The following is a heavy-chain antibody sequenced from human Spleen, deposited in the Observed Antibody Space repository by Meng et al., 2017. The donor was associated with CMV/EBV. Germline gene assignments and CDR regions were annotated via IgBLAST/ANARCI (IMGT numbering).Heavy chain of an antibody. D-gene: IGHD2-21*01. CDR1: GGSISSSSYY. J-gene: IGHJ1*01. CDR2: IYYSGST. CDR3: ARADYCIGYCSSTVSGVY. V-gene: IGHV4-39*07. Sequence: SETLSLTCTVSGGSISSSSYYWGWIRQPPGKGLEWIGSIYYSGSTYYNPSLKSRVTISVDTSKNQFSLKLSSVTAADTAVYYCARADYCIGYCSSTVSGVYWGPGALVTVSS.